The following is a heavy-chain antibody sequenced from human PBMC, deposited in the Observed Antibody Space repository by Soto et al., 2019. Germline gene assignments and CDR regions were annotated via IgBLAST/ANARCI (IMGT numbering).Heavy chain of an antibody. J-gene: IGHJ4*02. CDR3: ARAPTRSGFLFDY. V-gene: IGHV4-59*01. CDR2: IYYSGST. D-gene: IGHD3-3*01. CDR1: GGSISSYY. Sequence: SETLSLTCTVSGGSISSYYWSWIRQPPGKGLEWIGYIYYSGSTNYNPSLKSRVTISVDTSKNQFSLKLSSVTAADTAVYYCARAPTRSGFLFDYWVQGTLVTVSS.